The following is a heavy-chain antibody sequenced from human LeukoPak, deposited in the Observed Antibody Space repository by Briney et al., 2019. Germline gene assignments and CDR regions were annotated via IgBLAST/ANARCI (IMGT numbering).Heavy chain of an antibody. Sequence: GSSLRLSCAASVFTFSSYAMHWVRQAPGKGLEWVSGVSGRGGGTYYADSVKGRFTISRDNSKNTLSLQMNSLRAEDTAVYYCAKYSDQWGQGTLVTVSS. CDR1: VFTFSSYA. CDR3: AKYSDQ. D-gene: IGHD1-26*01. J-gene: IGHJ5*02. V-gene: IGHV3-23*01. CDR2: VSGRGGGT.